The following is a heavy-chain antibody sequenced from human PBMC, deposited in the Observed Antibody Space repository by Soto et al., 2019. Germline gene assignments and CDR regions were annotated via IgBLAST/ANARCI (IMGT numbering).Heavy chain of an antibody. CDR2: IDYVGSA. CDR3: AREIVLKPSAAVHYGMDV. J-gene: IGHJ6*02. D-gene: IGHD2-15*01. CDR1: GDSLTSNAFY. Sequence: QVQLRESGPGVMKPTETLSLTCSVSGDSLTSNAFYWAWIRQSPGKGLEWIGNIDYVGSADYNPSLKSRVTISLDTSKKQFSLSLRSVTSADTAIYFCAREIVLKPSAAVHYGMDVWGPGIAVTVSS. V-gene: IGHV4-39*01.